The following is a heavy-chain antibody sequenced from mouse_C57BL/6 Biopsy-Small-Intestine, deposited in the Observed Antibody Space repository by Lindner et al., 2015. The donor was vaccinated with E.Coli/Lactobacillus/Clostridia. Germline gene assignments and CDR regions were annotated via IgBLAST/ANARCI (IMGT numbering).Heavy chain of an antibody. D-gene: IGHD4-1*01. J-gene: IGHJ2*01. CDR3: AREDWDFDY. V-gene: IGHV1-78*01. CDR2: IHPRDGST. CDR1: GYTFTDQI. Sequence: VQLQESGAELARPGASVKLSCKVSGYTFTDQIIHWMKQRPEQGLEWIGYIHPRDGSTNYNEKFKGKATLTAAKSSSTAYMQLNSLTSEDSAVYFCAREDWDFDYWGQGTTLTVSS.